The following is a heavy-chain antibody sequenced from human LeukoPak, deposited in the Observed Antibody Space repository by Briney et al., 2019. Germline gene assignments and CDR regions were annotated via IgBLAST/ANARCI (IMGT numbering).Heavy chain of an antibody. V-gene: IGHV1-2*04. D-gene: IGHD6-19*01. CDR2: INPNSGGT. CDR3: ARAAVAGTSDFDY. CDR1: GYTFTGYY. J-gene: IGHJ4*02. Sequence: ASVKVSCKASGYTFTGYYMHWVRQAPGQGLEWMGWINPNSGGTNYAQKFQGWVTMTRDTSISTAYMELSRLRSDDTAVYYCARAAVAGTSDFDYWGQGTLVTVSS.